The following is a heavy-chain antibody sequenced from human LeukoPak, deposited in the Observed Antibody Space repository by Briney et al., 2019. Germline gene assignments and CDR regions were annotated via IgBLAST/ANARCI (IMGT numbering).Heavy chain of an antibody. Sequence: LSETLSLTCAVYGGSFSGYYWSWIRQPPGEGLEWIGEINHSGSTNYNPSLKSRVTISVDTSKNQFSLKLSSVTAADTAVYYCARGYYDSSGYAQDGSEIFDYWGQGTLVTVSS. CDR3: ARGYYDSSGYAQDGSEIFDY. V-gene: IGHV4-34*01. CDR2: INHSGST. CDR1: GGSFSGYY. D-gene: IGHD3-22*01. J-gene: IGHJ4*02.